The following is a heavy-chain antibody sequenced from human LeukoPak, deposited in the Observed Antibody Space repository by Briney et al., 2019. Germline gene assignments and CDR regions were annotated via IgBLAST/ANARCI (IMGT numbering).Heavy chain of an antibody. V-gene: IGHV3-30*02. Sequence: GGSLRLSCEASGFTFSSSGMHWVRQPPGKGLEWVAYIRYDGSDKYYGDSVKGRFTISRDNSKKTLSLQMNTLTLADTAVYYCVRDSTVGASVFDFWGQGTMVPVSS. CDR2: IRYDGSDK. D-gene: IGHD1-26*01. CDR3: VRDSTVGASVFDF. CDR1: GFTFSSSG. J-gene: IGHJ4*02.